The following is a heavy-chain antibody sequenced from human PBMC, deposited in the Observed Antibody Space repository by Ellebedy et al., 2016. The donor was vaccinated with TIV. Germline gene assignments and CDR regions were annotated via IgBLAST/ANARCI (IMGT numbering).Heavy chain of an antibody. CDR2: ISSSSSTI. V-gene: IGHV3-48*02. J-gene: IGHJ4*02. Sequence: GESLKISXAASGFTFSSYSTYWVRQAPGKGLEWVSYISSSSSTIYYADSVKGRFTISRDNAKNSLYLQMNSLRDEDTAVYYCARDGWRGIAVAVTDYWGQGTLVTVSS. CDR3: ARDGWRGIAVAVTDY. CDR1: GFTFSSYS. D-gene: IGHD6-19*01.